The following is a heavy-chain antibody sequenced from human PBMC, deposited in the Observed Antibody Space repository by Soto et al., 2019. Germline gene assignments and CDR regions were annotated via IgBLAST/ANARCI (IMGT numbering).Heavy chain of an antibody. CDR2: IYYNEVT. V-gene: IGHV4-30-4*01. J-gene: IGHJ3*02. CDR1: GDSINNGEYY. D-gene: IGHD4-17*01. CDR3: GRDHTVPTVTFDI. Sequence: QVQLQESGPGLLKPSQTLSLTCNVSGDSINNGEYYWSWFRQPPGKGLEWIGYIYYNEVTYYNPSLKRRLTISSETSKNQFSLQLTSVAAADMAVYYCGRDHTVPTVTFDIWGPGTMVTVSS.